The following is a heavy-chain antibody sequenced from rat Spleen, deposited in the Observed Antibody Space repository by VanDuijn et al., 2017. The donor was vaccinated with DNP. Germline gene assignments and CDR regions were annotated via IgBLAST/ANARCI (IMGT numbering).Heavy chain of an antibody. CDR2: ITNSGGHT. V-gene: IGHV5S13*01. Sequence: EVQLVESGGGLVQPGRSLKLSCTASGFTFSNYGMAWVRQAPTMGLEWVASITNSGGHTYYPDSVKGRFTISRDDAKNTLYLQMNSLRSEDTATYYCAVRYSSSWFAYWGQGTLVTVSS. J-gene: IGHJ3*01. CDR1: GFTFSNYG. CDR3: AVRYSSSWFAY. D-gene: IGHD1-2*01.